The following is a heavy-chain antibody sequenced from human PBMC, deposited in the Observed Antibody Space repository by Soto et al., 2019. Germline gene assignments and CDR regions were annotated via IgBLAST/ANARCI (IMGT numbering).Heavy chain of an antibody. Sequence: QVQLQESGPGLVKPSGTLSLTCTVSGGSMSSSNWWNWVRQPPGKGLEWIGEAHHSGRTNYNPSLNRRLTISVDKSQDHCSLKLSSVTAADTAVYSCASSEATVLDYWGQGTLVTVSS. CDR3: ASSEATVLDY. CDR1: GGSMSSSNW. J-gene: IGHJ4*01. D-gene: IGHD4-17*01. V-gene: IGHV4-4*02. CDR2: AHHSGRT.